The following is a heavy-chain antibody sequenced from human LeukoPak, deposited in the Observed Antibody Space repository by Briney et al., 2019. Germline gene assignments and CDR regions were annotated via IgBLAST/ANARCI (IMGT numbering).Heavy chain of an antibody. D-gene: IGHD4-17*01. CDR3: ARSFVGTETTNVRWFDP. V-gene: IGHV4-39*01. CDR1: GVSISSSNSY. Sequence: PSETLSLTCTVSGVSISSSNSYWGWIRQPPGKGLEWIGSIYYSGNTYYNPSLKSRVTISVDTSTNQFSLKVTSVTAADTAVYYCARSFVGTETTNVRWFDPWGQGTLVTVSS. CDR2: IYYSGNT. J-gene: IGHJ5*02.